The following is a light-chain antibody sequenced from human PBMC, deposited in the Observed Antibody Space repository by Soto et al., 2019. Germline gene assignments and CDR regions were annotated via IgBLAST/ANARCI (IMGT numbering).Light chain of an antibody. V-gene: IGKV3-11*01. J-gene: IGKJ2*01. Sequence: EIVLTQSPGTLSLSPGERATLSCRASQSVSSYLVWYQQKPGQAPRLLIYDASKRVTGIPARFSGSGSGTDFTLTISSLEPEDFAVYYCQQRSNWLYTFGQGTKLEIK. CDR3: QQRSNWLYT. CDR1: QSVSSY. CDR2: DAS.